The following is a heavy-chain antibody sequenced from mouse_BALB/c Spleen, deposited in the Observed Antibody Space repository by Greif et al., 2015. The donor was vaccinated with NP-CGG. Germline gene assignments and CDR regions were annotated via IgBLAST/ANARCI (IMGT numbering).Heavy chain of an antibody. J-gene: IGHJ3*01. CDR3: ARSGNGYAFAY. CDR1: GYTFTSYW. V-gene: IGHV1-7*01. Sequence: VQLQQSGAELAKPGASVKMSCKASGYTFTSYWMHWVKQRPGQGLEWIGYINPSTGYTEYNQKFKDKATLTADKSSSTAYMQLSSLTSEDSAVYYCARSGNGYAFAYWGQGTLVTVSA. D-gene: IGHD2-2*01. CDR2: INPSTGYT.